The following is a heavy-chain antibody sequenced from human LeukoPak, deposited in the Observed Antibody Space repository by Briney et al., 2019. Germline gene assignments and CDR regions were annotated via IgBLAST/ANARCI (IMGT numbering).Heavy chain of an antibody. CDR3: ARDASRGLVSDY. CDR2: IISSSRNI. Sequence: GGSLRLSCAASGFTFSSYGMNWVRQAPGKGLEWVSSIISSSRNIFYADSVTGRFTISRDNAKNSLYLQMNSLRAEDTAVYYCARDASRGLVSDYWGQGTLVTVSS. CDR1: GFTFSSYG. V-gene: IGHV3-21*03. D-gene: IGHD3-10*01. J-gene: IGHJ4*02.